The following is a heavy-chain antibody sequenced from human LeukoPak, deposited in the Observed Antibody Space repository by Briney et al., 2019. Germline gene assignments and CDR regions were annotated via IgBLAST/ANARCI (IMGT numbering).Heavy chain of an antibody. CDR1: GFTFSSYG. D-gene: IGHD5-18*01. J-gene: IGHJ4*02. CDR3: AKERHWGYSYGYFDY. Sequence: GRSLRLSCAASGFTFSSYGMHWVRQAPGKGLECVAVISYDGSNKYYADSVKGRFTISRDNSKNTLYLQMNSLRAEDTAVYYCAKERHWGYSYGYFDYWGQGTLVTVSS. V-gene: IGHV3-30*18. CDR2: ISYDGSNK.